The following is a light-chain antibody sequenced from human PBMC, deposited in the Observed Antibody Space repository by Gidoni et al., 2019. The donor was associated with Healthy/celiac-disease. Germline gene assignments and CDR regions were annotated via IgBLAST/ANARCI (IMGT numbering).Light chain of an antibody. J-gene: IGLJ3*02. Sequence: QSALTQPASVPCSPRQSITISCTVTSSDVGGNNYVSWYQQHPRKAPKLMIYDVSNRPSGVSNRFSVSTSGNTASLTTSALQAEEEADYYCSSYTRSSTLGVFGGGTKLTVL. CDR2: DVS. CDR3: SSYTRSSTLGV. CDR1: SSDVGGNNY. V-gene: IGLV2-14*01.